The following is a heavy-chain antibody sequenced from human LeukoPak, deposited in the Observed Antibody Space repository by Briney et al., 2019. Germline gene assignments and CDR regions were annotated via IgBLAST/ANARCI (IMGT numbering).Heavy chain of an antibody. CDR3: TRLPEPEYSSGWYGDY. J-gene: IGHJ4*02. D-gene: IGHD6-19*01. Sequence: PGGSLRLSCAASGFTFSGSAIHWVRQASGKGLEWIGRIRSKANSYATAYAASVKGRFTISRDDSKNTAYLQMNSLKTEDTAVYYCTRLPEPEYSSGWYGDYWGQGTLVTVSS. CDR1: GFTFSGSA. V-gene: IGHV3-73*01. CDR2: IRSKANSYAT.